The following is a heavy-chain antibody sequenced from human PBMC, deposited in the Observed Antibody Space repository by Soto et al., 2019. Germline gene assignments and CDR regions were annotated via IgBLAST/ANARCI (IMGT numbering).Heavy chain of an antibody. Sequence: ASVKVSCKASGYTFTSYGISRVRQAPGQGLEWMGWINAGNGNTKYSQKFQGRVTITRDTSASTAYMELSSLRSEDTAVYYCARGGSLYWYFDLWGRGTLVTVPS. V-gene: IGHV1-3*01. D-gene: IGHD1-26*01. CDR3: ARGGSLYWYFDL. J-gene: IGHJ2*01. CDR1: GYTFTSYG. CDR2: INAGNGNT.